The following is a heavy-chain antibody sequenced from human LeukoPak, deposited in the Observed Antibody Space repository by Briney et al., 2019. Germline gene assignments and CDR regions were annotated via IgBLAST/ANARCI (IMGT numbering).Heavy chain of an antibody. D-gene: IGHD1-26*01. CDR2: ISSSSSTI. V-gene: IGHV3-48*01. CDR1: GFTFSSYS. Sequence: GGSLRLSCAASGFTFSSYSMNRVRQAPGKGLEWVSYISSSSSTIYYADSVKGRFTISRDNSKNTLDLQMTGLRAEDTAVYYCARERGRGRDSPWFDYWGQGALVTVSS. CDR3: ARERGRGRDSPWFDY. J-gene: IGHJ4*02.